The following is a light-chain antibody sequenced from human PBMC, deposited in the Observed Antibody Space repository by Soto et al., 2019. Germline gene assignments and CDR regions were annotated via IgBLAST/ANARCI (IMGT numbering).Light chain of an antibody. J-gene: IGKJ1*01. CDR1: QSVSSSY. V-gene: IGKV3D-20*01. CDR3: QQYGSTPWT. CDR2: DAT. Sequence: VFTRCSGNLSLSPGEGGTRVWRASQSVSSSYLAWYQQKPGLPPRLLIYDATSRANGIPERFSGRGSGTHFTLTISRLEPEDFAVYYSQQYGSTPWTFSRGTKVDIK.